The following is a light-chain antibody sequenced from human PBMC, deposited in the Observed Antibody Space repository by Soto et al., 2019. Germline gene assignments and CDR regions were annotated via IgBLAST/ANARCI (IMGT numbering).Light chain of an antibody. Sequence: QSVVTQPRSVSGSPGQSVTISCTGTSRDVGGYNYVSWYQQHPGKAPKLMIYDVSKRPSGVPDRFSGSKSGNTASLTISGLQAEDEADYYCCSYAGSYTFVFGTGTKVTVL. J-gene: IGLJ1*01. CDR3: CSYAGSYTFV. CDR1: SRDVGGYNY. CDR2: DVS. V-gene: IGLV2-11*01.